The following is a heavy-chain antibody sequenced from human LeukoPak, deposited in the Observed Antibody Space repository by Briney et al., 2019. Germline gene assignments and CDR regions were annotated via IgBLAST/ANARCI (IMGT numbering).Heavy chain of an antibody. Sequence: GGSLRLSCAASGFTFSNYAMSWVRQAPGKGLEWVSGISGGGGTTYYADSVKGRFTISRDNSKNTLYLQMHSLRAEDTAVYYCAKDRVYYFDSSGYSCDYWGQGSLVTVSS. D-gene: IGHD3-22*01. CDR1: GFTFSNYA. V-gene: IGHV3-23*01. J-gene: IGHJ4*02. CDR2: ISGGGGTT. CDR3: AKDRVYYFDSSGYSCDY.